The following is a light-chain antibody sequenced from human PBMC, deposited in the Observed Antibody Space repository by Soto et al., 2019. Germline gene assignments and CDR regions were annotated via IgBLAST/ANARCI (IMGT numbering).Light chain of an antibody. Sequence: QSALTQPASVSRSPGQSITISCTGTSSDVGAYDFVSWYQQQAGKAPRLLIYDVVKRPSEVANRFSGSKSGNTASLTISGLLTEDEADYYCSSFTRSTTWVFGGGTKLTVL. V-gene: IGLV2-14*03. CDR3: SSFTRSTTWV. CDR1: SSDVGAYDF. J-gene: IGLJ3*02. CDR2: DVV.